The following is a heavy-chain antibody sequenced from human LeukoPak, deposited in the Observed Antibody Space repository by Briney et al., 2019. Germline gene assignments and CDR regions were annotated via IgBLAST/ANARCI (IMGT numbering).Heavy chain of an antibody. CDR2: IDEDGSIT. Sequence: GGSLRLSCAVSGFTFRTYWMHWVRQVPGEGLVWVSRIDEDGSITNYADSVKGRFTVSRDNVKNSLYLQMNSLRAEDTAVYYCARDFQIRGVMVFDYWGQGSLVTVSS. CDR1: GFTFRTYW. CDR3: ARDFQIRGVMVFDY. J-gene: IGHJ4*02. D-gene: IGHD3-10*01. V-gene: IGHV3-74*01.